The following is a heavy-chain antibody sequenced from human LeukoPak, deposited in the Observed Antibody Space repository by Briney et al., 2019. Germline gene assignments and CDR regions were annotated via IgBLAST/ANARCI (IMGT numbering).Heavy chain of an antibody. Sequence: PGGSLRLSCAASGFTFSSYGMHWVRQAPGKGLEWVAVIWYDGSNKYYADSVKGRFTISRDNSKNTLYLQMNSLRAEDTAVYYCARAYSSGWSDSPFDYWGQGTLVTVSS. V-gene: IGHV3-33*01. J-gene: IGHJ4*02. CDR3: ARAYSSGWSDSPFDY. CDR2: IWYDGSNK. CDR1: GFTFSSYG. D-gene: IGHD6-19*01.